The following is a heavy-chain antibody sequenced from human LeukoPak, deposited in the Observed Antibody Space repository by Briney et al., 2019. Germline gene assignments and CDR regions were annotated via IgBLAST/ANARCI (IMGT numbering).Heavy chain of an antibody. V-gene: IGHV1-69*10. D-gene: IGHD2-21*02. CDR1: GGTVSSYA. J-gene: IGHJ3*02. Sequence: GASVKVSCKASGGTVSSYAIIWVRQAPGQGLEWMGGIIPILGTPNYAQRFQGGVTITADKSTTTAYMELRSLRSEDTAVYYCASGRVVVTAPGAFDIWGQGTMVTVSS. CDR3: ASGRVVVTAPGAFDI. CDR2: IIPILGTP.